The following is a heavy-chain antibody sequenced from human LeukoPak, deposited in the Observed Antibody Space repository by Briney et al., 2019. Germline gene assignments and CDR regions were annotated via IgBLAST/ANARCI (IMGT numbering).Heavy chain of an antibody. J-gene: IGHJ5*02. V-gene: IGHV4-4*07. Sequence: KTSETLSLTCTVSGYSISSGYYWSWIRQPAGKGLEWIGRIYTSGSTNYNPSLKSRVTMSVDTSKNQFSLKLSSVTAADTAVYYCARESGLGNWFDPWGQGTLVTVSS. CDR2: IYTSGST. CDR1: GYSISSGYY. CDR3: ARESGLGNWFDP. D-gene: IGHD3-16*01.